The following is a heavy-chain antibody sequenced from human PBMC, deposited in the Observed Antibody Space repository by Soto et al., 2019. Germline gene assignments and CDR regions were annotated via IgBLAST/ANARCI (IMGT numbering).Heavy chain of an antibody. J-gene: IGHJ4*02. CDR1: GFTFSTYA. CDR3: ARERGGGSSPPYFDY. V-gene: IGHV3-23*01. D-gene: IGHD1-26*01. Sequence: EVQLLESGGGLVQPGGSLRLSCAASGFTFSTYAMIWVRQAPGKGLEWVSAISGSGDSTYYADSVKGRFTISRDNSKNTLYLQMSSLRAEDTAIYYCARERGGGSSPPYFDYWGQGTLVTVSS. CDR2: ISGSGDST.